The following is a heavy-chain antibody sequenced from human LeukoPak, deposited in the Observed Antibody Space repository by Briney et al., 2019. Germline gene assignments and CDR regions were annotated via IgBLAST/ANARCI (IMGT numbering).Heavy chain of an antibody. Sequence: ASVKGSCKASGYTFTRYAMNWVRQAPGQGLEWMGWINTNTGNPTYAQGFTGRFVFSLDTSVSTAYMQISSLKAEDTAVYFCARFTTATPYYFDCWGQGTLVTVSS. V-gene: IGHV7-4-1*02. CDR1: GYTFTRYA. D-gene: IGHD1-1*01. CDR2: INTNTGNP. J-gene: IGHJ4*02. CDR3: ARFTTATPYYFDC.